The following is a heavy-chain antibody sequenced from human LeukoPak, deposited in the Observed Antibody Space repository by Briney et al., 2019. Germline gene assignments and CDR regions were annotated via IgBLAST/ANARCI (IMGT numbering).Heavy chain of an antibody. D-gene: IGHD3-10*01. Sequence: GASVKVSCKASGYTFTSYDINWVRQATGQGLEWMGWMNPNSGNTGYAQKFQGRVTMTRNTSISTAYMELSSLRSEDTAVYYCASPAGITEYYFDFWGQGALVTVSS. CDR1: GYTFTSYD. V-gene: IGHV1-8*01. J-gene: IGHJ4*02. CDR3: ASPAGITEYYFDF. CDR2: MNPNSGNT.